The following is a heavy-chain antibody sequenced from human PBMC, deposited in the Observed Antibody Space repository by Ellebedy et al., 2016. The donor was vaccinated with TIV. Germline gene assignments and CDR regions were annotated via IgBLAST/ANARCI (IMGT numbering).Heavy chain of an antibody. J-gene: IGHJ6*02. D-gene: IGHD4-23*01. V-gene: IGHV3-7*03. CDR2: INRDGSRI. Sequence: GESLKISCAASGFTFSSYWMSWVRQAPGKGLEWVANINRDGSRIYYVDSVKGRFTISRDNAKNSVYLRMNTLRVEDTAVYHCVRDGAYGDYSPGYYGMDVWGQGTTVTVSS. CDR1: GFTFSSYW. CDR3: VRDGAYGDYSPGYYGMDV.